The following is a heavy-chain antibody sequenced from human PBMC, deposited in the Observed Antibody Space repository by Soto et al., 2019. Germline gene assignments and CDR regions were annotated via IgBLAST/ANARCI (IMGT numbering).Heavy chain of an antibody. Sequence: SETLSLTCTVSGGSISSYYWSWIRQPPGKGLEWIGYIYYSGSTYYNPSLKSRVTISVDTSKNQFSLKLSSVTAADTAVYYCARSLIVVVPAAMPHYYYYGMDVWGQGTTVTVSS. J-gene: IGHJ6*02. D-gene: IGHD2-2*01. CDR3: ARSLIVVVPAAMPHYYYYGMDV. CDR2: IYYSGST. CDR1: GGSISSYY. V-gene: IGHV4-59*04.